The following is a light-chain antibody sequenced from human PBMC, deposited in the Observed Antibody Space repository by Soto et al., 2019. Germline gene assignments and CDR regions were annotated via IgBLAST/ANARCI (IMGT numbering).Light chain of an antibody. V-gene: IGKV1-5*03. Sequence: DIQMTQSPSTLSASVGDRVTITCRASHNINSWLAWYQQKPAKAPNLLIYKASTLQSGVPSRFSGSGSGTEYTLTITCLQPDDFATYYCQQYNSYSLFSFGPGTKVDIK. CDR1: HNINSW. CDR2: KAS. CDR3: QQYNSYSLFS. J-gene: IGKJ3*01.